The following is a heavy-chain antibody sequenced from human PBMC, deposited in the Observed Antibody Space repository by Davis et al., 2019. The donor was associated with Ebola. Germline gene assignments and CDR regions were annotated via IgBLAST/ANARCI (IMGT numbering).Heavy chain of an antibody. CDR2: MNPNSGNT. CDR1: GYTFTSYD. CDR3: ARGLPFDSSGYYLYYYYYYGMDV. D-gene: IGHD3-22*01. V-gene: IGHV1-8*01. J-gene: IGHJ6*02. Sequence: ASVKVSCKASGYTFTSYDINWVRQATGQGLEWMGWMNPNSGNTGYAQKFQGRVTMTRNTSISTAYMELSSLRSEDTAVYYCARGLPFDSSGYYLYYYYYYGMDVWGQGTTVTVSS.